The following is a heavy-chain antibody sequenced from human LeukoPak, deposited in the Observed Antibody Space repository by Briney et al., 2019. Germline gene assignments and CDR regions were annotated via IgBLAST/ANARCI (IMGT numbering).Heavy chain of an antibody. D-gene: IGHD3-9*01. J-gene: IGHJ4*02. CDR2: IYYSGST. CDR3: ARVPWDILTGGFYYFDY. Sequence: PSETLSLTCTVSGGSISSGDYYWSWIRQPPGKGLEWIGYIYYSGSTYYNPSLKSRVTISVDTSKNQFSLKLSSVTAADTAVYYCARVPWDILTGGFYYFDYWGQGTLVTVSS. CDR1: GGSISSGDYY. V-gene: IGHV4-30-4*01.